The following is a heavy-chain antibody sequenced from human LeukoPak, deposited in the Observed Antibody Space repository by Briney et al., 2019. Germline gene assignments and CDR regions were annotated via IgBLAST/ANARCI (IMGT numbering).Heavy chain of an antibody. CDR3: ARDPGGDYDSSGYYYYYYYGMDV. V-gene: IGHV4-59*01. CDR1: GGSISSYY. D-gene: IGHD3-22*01. J-gene: IGHJ6*02. CDR2: IYYSGST. Sequence: PSETLSLTCTVSGGSISSYYWSWIRQPPGKGLEWIGYIYYSGSTNYNPSLKSRVTISVDTSKNQLYLKLSSVTAADTAVYYCARDPGGDYDSSGYYYYYYYGMDVWGQGTTVTVSS.